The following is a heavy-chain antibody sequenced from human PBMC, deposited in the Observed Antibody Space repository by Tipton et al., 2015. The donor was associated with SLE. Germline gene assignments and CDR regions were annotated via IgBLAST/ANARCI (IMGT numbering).Heavy chain of an antibody. CDR2: VYDTERP. CDR3: ARATDTAMAAGWFAS. Sequence: LRLSCSVTGDSISGSYWNWIRQSPGKGLEWIGYVYDTERPIYNPSLQSRVPISSDMSKSQLSLRLTSVTVADTGVYYCARATDTAMAAGWFASWGQGTLVTVSS. J-gene: IGHJ5*01. CDR1: GDSISGSY. D-gene: IGHD5-18*01. V-gene: IGHV4-59*01.